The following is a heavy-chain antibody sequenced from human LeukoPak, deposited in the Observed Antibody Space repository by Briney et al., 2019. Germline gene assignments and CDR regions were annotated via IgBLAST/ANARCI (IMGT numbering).Heavy chain of an antibody. CDR1: GYSISSGYY. J-gene: IGHJ6*03. V-gene: IGHV4-38-2*02. CDR2: IYHSGST. CDR3: ARDGWTAFWSGYYYPNGFYYMDV. Sequence: SETLSLTCTVSGYSISSGYYWGWIRQPPGKGLEWIGSIYHSGSTYYNPSLKGRVTISVDTSKNQFSLKLSSVTAADTAVYYCARDGWTAFWSGYYYPNGFYYMDVWGKGTTVTVSS. D-gene: IGHD3-3*01.